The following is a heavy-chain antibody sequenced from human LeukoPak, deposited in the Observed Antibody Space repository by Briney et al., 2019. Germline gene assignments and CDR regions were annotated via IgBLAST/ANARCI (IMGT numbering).Heavy chain of an antibody. J-gene: IGHJ4*02. CDR2: ISVYTGYT. CDR3: ARDGGYFDWPRPRPGKYYFDY. V-gene: IGHV1-18*01. D-gene: IGHD3-9*01. Sequence: ASVKVSCKASGYTFSNYGVTWVRQAPGQALEWMGWISVYTGYTNYAQNFQGRVTMTTDTSTNTAYMELRSLTSDDTAVYFCARDGGYFDWPRPRPGKYYFDYWGQGTLVTVTS. CDR1: GYTFSNYG.